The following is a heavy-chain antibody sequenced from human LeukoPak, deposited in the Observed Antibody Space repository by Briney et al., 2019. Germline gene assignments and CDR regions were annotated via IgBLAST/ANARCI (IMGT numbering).Heavy chain of an antibody. D-gene: IGHD3-10*01. J-gene: IGHJ4*02. CDR3: ARGNYYGSGSDYPFDY. V-gene: IGHV3-7*01. CDR1: GFTFSSYW. Sequence: GGSLRLSCAASGFTFSSYWMSWVRQAPGKGLEWVANIKQDGSEKYYVDSVKGRFTISRDNAKNSLYLQMNSLRAEDTAVYYCARGNYYGSGSDYPFDYWGQGTLVNVSS. CDR2: IKQDGSEK.